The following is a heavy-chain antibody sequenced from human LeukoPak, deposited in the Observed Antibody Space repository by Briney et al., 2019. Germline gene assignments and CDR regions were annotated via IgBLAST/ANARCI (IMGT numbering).Heavy chain of an antibody. J-gene: IGHJ4*02. CDR2: INPNSGGT. V-gene: IGHV1-2*02. D-gene: IGHD1-26*01. CDR3: ARAGRMEWELPSDFDY. Sequence: ASVKVSCKASGYTFTGYYMHWVRQAPGQGLEWMGWINPNSGGTNYAQKFQGRVTMTRDTSISTAYMELSRLRSDDTAVYYCARAGRMEWELPSDFDYWGQGTLVTVSS. CDR1: GYTFTGYY.